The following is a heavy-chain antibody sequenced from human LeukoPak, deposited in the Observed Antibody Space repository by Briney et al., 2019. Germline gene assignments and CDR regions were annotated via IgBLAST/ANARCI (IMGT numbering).Heavy chain of an antibody. J-gene: IGHJ4*02. CDR3: ARVIGGVGYFDY. CDR2: ISTSGST. V-gene: IGHV4-4*07. Sequence: SETLSLTCTVSGGSISNYYWSWIRQPAGKGLEWIGRISTSGSTNYNPSLRSRVTMSVDTSKNHFSLKLSSVTAADTAIYFCARVIGGVGYFDYWGQGTLVTVSS. CDR1: GGSISNYY. D-gene: IGHD3-16*01.